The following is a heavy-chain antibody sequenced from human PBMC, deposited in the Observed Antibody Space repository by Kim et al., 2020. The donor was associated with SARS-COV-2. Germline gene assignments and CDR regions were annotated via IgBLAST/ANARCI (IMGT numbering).Heavy chain of an antibody. CDR3: ARETGGNGNGNFDY. D-gene: IGHD2-15*01. CDR2: INHSGST. V-gene: IGHV4-34*01. J-gene: IGHJ4*02. Sequence: SETLSLTCAVYGGSFSGYYWSWIRQPPGKGLEWIGEINHSGSTNYNPSLKSRVTISVDTSKNQFSLKLSSVTAADTAVYYCARETGGNGNGNFDYWGQGTLVTVSS. CDR1: GGSFSGYY.